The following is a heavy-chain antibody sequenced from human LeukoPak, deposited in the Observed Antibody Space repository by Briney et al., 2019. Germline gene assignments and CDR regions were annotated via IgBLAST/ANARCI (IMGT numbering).Heavy chain of an antibody. D-gene: IGHD1-1*01. J-gene: IGHJ3*02. V-gene: IGHV3-7*03. CDR2: IKQDGSEK. CDR3: AKSLFTSATGTGRAFHI. Sequence: PGGSLRLSCAASGFTFSSYWMNWVRQAPGKGLEWVANIKQDGSEKYYVDSVKGRFTISRDNAKNSLYLQMNGLRAEDTAIFYCAKSLFTSATGTGRAFHIWGQGTRVTVSS. CDR1: GFTFSSYW.